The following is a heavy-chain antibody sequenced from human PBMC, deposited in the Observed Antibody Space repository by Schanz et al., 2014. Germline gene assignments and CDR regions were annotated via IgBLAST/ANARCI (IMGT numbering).Heavy chain of an antibody. D-gene: IGHD1-1*01. V-gene: IGHV3-23*01. CDR3: ARGTDWNLHY. CDR1: GFTFSNYA. CDR2: LSGSGGST. J-gene: IGHJ4*02. Sequence: EVQLLESGGGLVRPGGSLRLSCAASGFTFSNYAMSWVHQAPGKGLEWVSALSGSGGSTYYADSVKGRFTMSRDNSKNTLYLQMNSLRAGDTAVYYCARGTDWNLHYWGQGALVTVSS.